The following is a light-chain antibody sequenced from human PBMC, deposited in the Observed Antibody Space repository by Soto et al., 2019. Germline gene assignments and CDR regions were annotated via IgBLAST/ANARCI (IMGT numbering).Light chain of an antibody. Sequence: DIQMTQSPSTLSASVGDRVTITCRASQSISSWLAWYQQKPGKAPKLLIYKASSLESGVPSRFSGSASGTEFTLTISSLQPDDFATYYCQQYNDYSRTFGQGTKVDI. CDR3: QQYNDYSRT. V-gene: IGKV1-5*03. CDR2: KAS. CDR1: QSISSW. J-gene: IGKJ1*01.